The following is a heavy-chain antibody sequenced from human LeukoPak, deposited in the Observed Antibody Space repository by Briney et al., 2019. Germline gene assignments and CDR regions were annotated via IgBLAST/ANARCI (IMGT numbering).Heavy chain of an antibody. CDR1: GFTLSDQP. CDR2: CRGRTNSYTT. Sequence: GGALRLSWEAFGFTLSDQPIRWVRQAAGEGLEGVARCRGRTNSYTTDYAASVKGRFSISSEDSKNALYLQMNRLKSENTAVYYCVRRRVGVAPASDMWGQGTTVTVSS. V-gene: IGHV3-72*01. D-gene: IGHD1-26*01. CDR3: VRRRVGVAPASDM. J-gene: IGHJ3*02.